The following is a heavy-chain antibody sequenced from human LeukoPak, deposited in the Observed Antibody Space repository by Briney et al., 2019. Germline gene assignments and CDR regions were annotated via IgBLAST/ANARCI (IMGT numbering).Heavy chain of an antibody. Sequence: PGGSLRLSCAASGFSVSSNFMIWVRQAPGKGLEWVSIIYSGGSTYYADAVEGRLIISRDNSKNTLYLQMNSLRAEDTAVYYCAREQVATGGAFDIWGQGTMVTVSS. V-gene: IGHV3-53*05. CDR3: AREQVATGGAFDI. J-gene: IGHJ3*02. CDR2: IYSGGST. CDR1: GFSVSSNF. D-gene: IGHD5-12*01.